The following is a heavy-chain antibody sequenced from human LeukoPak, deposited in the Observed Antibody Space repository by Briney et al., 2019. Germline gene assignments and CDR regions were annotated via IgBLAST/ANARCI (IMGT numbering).Heavy chain of an antibody. CDR1: GFTFSSYS. V-gene: IGHV3-21*01. Sequence: GGSLRLSCAASGFTFSSYSMNWVRQAPGKGLEWVSSISSSSSYIYYADSVKGRFTISRDNAKNSLYLQMNSLRAEDTAVYYCASSHSSSWYYFDYWGQGTLVTVSS. CDR3: ASSHSSSWYYFDY. D-gene: IGHD6-13*01. CDR2: ISSSSSYI. J-gene: IGHJ4*02.